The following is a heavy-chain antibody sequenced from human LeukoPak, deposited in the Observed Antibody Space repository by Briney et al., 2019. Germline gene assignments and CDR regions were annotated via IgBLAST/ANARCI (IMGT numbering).Heavy chain of an antibody. Sequence: ASVKVSCKPSGNIFTRYYIHWVRQAPGQGLEWMGWLNPNTGGTDYAQKFQGRVTMTRDTSISTAYMELSRLRSDGPAVYYCARGGFCSSTTCFVLAADFDYWGQGTLVTVSS. CDR3: ARGGFCSSTTCFVLAADFDY. J-gene: IGHJ4*02. D-gene: IGHD2-2*01. V-gene: IGHV1-2*02. CDR1: GNIFTRYY. CDR2: LNPNTGGT.